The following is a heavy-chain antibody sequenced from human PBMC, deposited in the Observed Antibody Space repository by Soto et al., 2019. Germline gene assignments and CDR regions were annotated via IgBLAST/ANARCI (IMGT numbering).Heavy chain of an antibody. CDR2: IYYSGST. Sequence: QVQLQESGPGLVKPSQTLSLTCTVSGGSISSGGYYWSWIRQHPGKGLEWIGYIYYSGSTYYNPSLKSRVTISVDTSKNQFSLKLSSVTAADTAVYYCARCGRDPDDRLTGYSSDAFDIWGQGTMVTVSS. D-gene: IGHD3-9*01. CDR3: ARCGRDPDDRLTGYSSDAFDI. J-gene: IGHJ3*02. V-gene: IGHV4-31*03. CDR1: GGSISSGGYY.